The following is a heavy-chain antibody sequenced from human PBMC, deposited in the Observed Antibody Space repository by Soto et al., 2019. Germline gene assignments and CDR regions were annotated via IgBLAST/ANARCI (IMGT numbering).Heavy chain of an antibody. CDR1: EFTFSSYA. CDR3: AKEQSTNSRSYHALDV. Sequence: QVQLVESGGGVVQPGESLRLSCAASEFTFSSYAMHWVRQAPGKGLEWVAVVSNDGSNKYYADSVKGRFTISRDNSKNTLNLQMNSLRAEDTAVYYCAKEQSTNSRSYHALDVWGQGTTVTGSS. V-gene: IGHV3-30*18. D-gene: IGHD2-8*01. J-gene: IGHJ6*02. CDR2: VSNDGSNK.